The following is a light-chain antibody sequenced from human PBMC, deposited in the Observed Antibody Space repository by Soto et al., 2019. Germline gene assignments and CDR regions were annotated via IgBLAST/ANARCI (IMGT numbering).Light chain of an antibody. CDR1: SSDIGTDIY. J-gene: IGLJ2*01. CDR2: EVG. V-gene: IGLV2-14*01. CDR3: SSYTSSNSVV. Sequence: QSVLTQPASVSGSPGQSITISCTGTSSDIGTDIYVSWYLQHPGKAPKLLIYEVGNRPSGDSNRFSGSKSGNTASLAISGRQDEYESDYYCSSYTSSNSVVFGGGTKLTVL.